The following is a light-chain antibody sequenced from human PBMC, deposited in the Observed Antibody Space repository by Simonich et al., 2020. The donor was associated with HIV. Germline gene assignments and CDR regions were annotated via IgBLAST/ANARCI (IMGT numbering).Light chain of an antibody. Sequence: AIQLTQSPSSLSASVGDRVTITCRASQGISSALAWYQQKPGKAPKLLIYDASSLESGVPSRFSGSGSGTDFTLTISSLQPEDFAVYYCQQYNTWVSITFGQGTRLEMK. CDR1: QGISSA. CDR3: QQYNTWVSIT. CDR2: DAS. V-gene: IGKV1-13*02. J-gene: IGKJ5*01.